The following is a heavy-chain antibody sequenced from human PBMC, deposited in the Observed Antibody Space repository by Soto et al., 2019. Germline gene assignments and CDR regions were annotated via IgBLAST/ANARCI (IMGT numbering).Heavy chain of an antibody. CDR2: ISAYNGNT. V-gene: IGHV1-18*01. CDR1: GYTFTNFG. D-gene: IGHD1-7*01. J-gene: IGHJ4*02. Sequence: QVQLVQSGAEVKKPGASLKVSYKASGYTFTNFGISWVRQAPGQGLEWMGWISAYNGNTNYAQNFQGRVTMTTDTTTSTAYRELRSLRSDDTVVYYGARGGTRIDYWGQGTLVTVSS. CDR3: ARGGTRIDY.